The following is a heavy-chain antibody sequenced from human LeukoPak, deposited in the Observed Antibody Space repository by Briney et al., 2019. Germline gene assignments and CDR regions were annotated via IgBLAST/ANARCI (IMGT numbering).Heavy chain of an antibody. CDR1: GASISSRSYY. D-gene: IGHD5-12*01. CDR3: ARRTVATTGVDY. J-gene: IGHJ4*02. Sequence: PSETLSLTCTVSGASISSRSYYWDWIRQPPGKGLDWIGSIYFSGSTYYNPSLNSRVTISVDTSKNQFSLKLISVTAADTAVYYCARRTVATTGVDYWGQGTLVTVSS. CDR2: IYFSGST. V-gene: IGHV4-39*01.